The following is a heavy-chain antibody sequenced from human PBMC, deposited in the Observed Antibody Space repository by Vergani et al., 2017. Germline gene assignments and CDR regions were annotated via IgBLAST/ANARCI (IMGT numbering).Heavy chain of an antibody. CDR1: GFTFDDYA. V-gene: IGHV3-43D*03. CDR3: AKDGGRRFGGSFDI. CDR2: ISWDGGST. D-gene: IGHD3-16*01. Sequence: EVQLLESGGVVVQPGGSLRLSCAASGFTFDDYAMHWVRQAPGKGLEWVSLISWDGGSTYYADSVKGRFTISRDNSKNSLYLQMNSLRAEDTALYYCAKDGGRRFGGSFDIWGQGTMVTVSS. J-gene: IGHJ3*02.